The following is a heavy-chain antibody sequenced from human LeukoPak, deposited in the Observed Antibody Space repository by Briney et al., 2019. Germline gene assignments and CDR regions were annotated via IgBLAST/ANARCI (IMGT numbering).Heavy chain of an antibody. CDR2: ISDSGGRR. Sequence: GGSLRLSCAASGFTVSINAMSWVRQAPGKGLEWVSDISDSGGRRDYADSVKGRFTISRDNSKNTVDLQMNSLRVEDTAVYFCAKGWTFFDPWGQGTLVTVSS. CDR3: AKGWTFFDP. CDR1: GFTVSINA. J-gene: IGHJ5*02. D-gene: IGHD2-15*01. V-gene: IGHV3-23*01.